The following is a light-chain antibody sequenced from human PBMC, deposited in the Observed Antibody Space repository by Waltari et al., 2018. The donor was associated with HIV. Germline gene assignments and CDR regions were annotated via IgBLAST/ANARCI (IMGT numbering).Light chain of an antibody. CDR1: SSNIGSNY. CDR3: AAWDDSLSGPHYV. J-gene: IGLJ1*01. V-gene: IGLV1-47*01. Sequence: QSVLTQPPSASGTPGQRVTISCSGRSSNIGSNYVYWYQPLPGTAPKLLIYRNNQRPSGVPDRFSGSKSGTSASLAISGLRSEDEADYYCAAWDDSLSGPHYVFGTGTKVTVL. CDR2: RNN.